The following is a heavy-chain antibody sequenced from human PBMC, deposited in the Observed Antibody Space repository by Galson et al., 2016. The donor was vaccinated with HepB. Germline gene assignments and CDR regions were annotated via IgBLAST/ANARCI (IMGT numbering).Heavy chain of an antibody. CDR2: ISYDGSNK. Sequence: SLRLSCAASGFIFNSYSMHWVRQAPGKGLEWVAIISYDGSNKYYADSVEGRFTISRDNSKNTLFLQMNSLSPEDTAVYYCARGARVRHPINWFDPWGQGTLVTVSS. CDR1: GFIFNSYS. D-gene: IGHD2-2*02. V-gene: IGHV3-30-3*01. CDR3: ARGARVRHPINWFDP. J-gene: IGHJ5*02.